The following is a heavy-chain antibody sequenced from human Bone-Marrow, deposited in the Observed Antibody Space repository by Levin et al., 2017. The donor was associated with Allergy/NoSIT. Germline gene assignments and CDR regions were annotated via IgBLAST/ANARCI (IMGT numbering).Heavy chain of an antibody. V-gene: IGHV3-30-3*01. Sequence: AGGSLRLSCAASGFTFSSYAMHWVRQAPGKGLEWVAVISYDGSNKYYADSVKGRFTISRDNSKNTLYLQMNSLRAEDTAVYYCARDSYYDSSGYGGFDYWGQGTLVTVSS. CDR2: ISYDGSNK. CDR1: GFTFSSYA. J-gene: IGHJ4*02. D-gene: IGHD3-22*01. CDR3: ARDSYYDSSGYGGFDY.